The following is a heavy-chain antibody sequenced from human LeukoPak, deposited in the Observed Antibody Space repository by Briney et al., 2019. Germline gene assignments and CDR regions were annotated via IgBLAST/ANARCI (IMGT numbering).Heavy chain of an antibody. D-gene: IGHD6-19*01. CDR2: IWYDGSNK. CDR3: ARELAVAGPGYFDY. Sequence: GGSLRLSCAASGFTFSSYGMHWVRQAPGKGLEWVAVIWYDGSNKYYADSVKGRFTISRDNSKNTLYLQMNSLRAEDTAVYYCARELAVAGPGYFDYWGQGTLVTVSS. J-gene: IGHJ4*02. V-gene: IGHV3-33*01. CDR1: GFTFSSYG.